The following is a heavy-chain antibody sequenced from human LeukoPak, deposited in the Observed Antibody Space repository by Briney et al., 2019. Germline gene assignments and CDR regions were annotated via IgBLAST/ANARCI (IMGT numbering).Heavy chain of an antibody. CDR2: MNPNSGNT. Sequence: ASVKVSCKASGYTFTGYYMHWVRQAPGQGLEWMGWMNPNSGNTGYAQKFQGRVTMTRNTSISTAYMELSSLRSEDTAVYYCARYNAPVTTYAFDIWGQGTMVTVSS. V-gene: IGHV1-8*02. CDR3: ARYNAPVTTYAFDI. D-gene: IGHD4-17*01. CDR1: GYTFTGYY. J-gene: IGHJ3*02.